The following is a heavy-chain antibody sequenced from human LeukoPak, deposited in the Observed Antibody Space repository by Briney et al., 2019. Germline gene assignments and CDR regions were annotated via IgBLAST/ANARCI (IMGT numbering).Heavy chain of an antibody. D-gene: IGHD6-13*01. Sequence: GGSLRLSCAASGFTFSSYSMNWVRQAPGKGLEWVSSISSSSSYIYYADSVKGRFTISRDNAKNSLYLQMNSLRAEDTAVYYCARSIAAAGTPRSDAFDIWGQGTMVTVSS. J-gene: IGHJ3*02. CDR1: GFTFSSYS. V-gene: IGHV3-21*01. CDR3: ARSIAAAGTPRSDAFDI. CDR2: ISSSSSYI.